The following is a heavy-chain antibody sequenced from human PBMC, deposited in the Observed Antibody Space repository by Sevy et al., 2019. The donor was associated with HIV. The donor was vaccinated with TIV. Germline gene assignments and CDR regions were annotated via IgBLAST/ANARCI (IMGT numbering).Heavy chain of an antibody. J-gene: IGHJ3*01. CDR2: VSYDGSHK. CDR3: AKGSRATGSAFDV. D-gene: IGHD2-15*01. V-gene: IGHV3-30*18. CDR1: GFTFSSYG. Sequence: GGSLRLSCAVSGFTFSSYGMHWVRQAPGKGLEWVAVVSYDGSHKYYGESVKGRFTISRDNSKNTVSLQMNSLRDEDTALYYCAKGSRATGSAFDVWGQGTIVTVSS.